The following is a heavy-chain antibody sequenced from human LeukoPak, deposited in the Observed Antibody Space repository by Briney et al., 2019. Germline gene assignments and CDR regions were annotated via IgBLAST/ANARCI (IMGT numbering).Heavy chain of an antibody. Sequence: ASVKVSCKASGYTFTSYAMNWVRQAPGQGLEWMGWINTNTGNPTYAQGFTGRFVFSLDTSVSTAYLQISSLKAEDTAVYYCARGYYYGSSGYRQIIDYWGQGTLVTVSS. J-gene: IGHJ4*02. D-gene: IGHD3-22*01. CDR2: INTNTGNP. V-gene: IGHV7-4-1*02. CDR3: ARGYYYGSSGYRQIIDY. CDR1: GYTFTSYA.